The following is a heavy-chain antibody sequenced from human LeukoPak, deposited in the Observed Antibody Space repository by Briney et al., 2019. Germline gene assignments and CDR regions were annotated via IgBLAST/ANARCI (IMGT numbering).Heavy chain of an antibody. CDR1: GGTFSSYA. CDR2: IIPIFGTA. Sequence: ASVKVSCKASGGTFSSYATSWVRQAPGQGLEWMGGIIPIFGTANYAQKFQGRVTITADESTSTAYMELSSLRSEDTAVYYCASNGYYDSSGYYSYWGQGTLVTVSS. J-gene: IGHJ4*02. V-gene: IGHV1-69*13. D-gene: IGHD3-22*01. CDR3: ASNGYYDSSGYYSY.